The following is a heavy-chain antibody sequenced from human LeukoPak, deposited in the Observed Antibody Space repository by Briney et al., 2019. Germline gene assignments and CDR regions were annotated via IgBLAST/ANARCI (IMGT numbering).Heavy chain of an antibody. J-gene: IGHJ4*02. CDR1: GGSISSSSYY. CDR2: IYYSGST. Sequence: SETLSLTCTVSGGSISSSSYYWGWIRQPPGKGLEWIGSIYYSGSTYYNPSLKSRVTISVDTSKNQFSLKLSSVTAADTAVYYCARDNNSLSFDYWGQGTLVTVSS. D-gene: IGHD1-14*01. V-gene: IGHV4-39*07. CDR3: ARDNNSLSFDY.